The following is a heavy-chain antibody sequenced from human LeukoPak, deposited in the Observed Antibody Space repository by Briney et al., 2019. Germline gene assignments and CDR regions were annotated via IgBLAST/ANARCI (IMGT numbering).Heavy chain of an antibody. CDR2: INHSGST. CDR1: GGSFSGYY. V-gene: IGHV4-34*01. J-gene: IGHJ4*02. CDR3: ARISSSRNLAN. Sequence: SSETLSLTCAVYGGSFSGYYWSWIRQPPGKGLEWIGEINHSGSTNYNPSLKSRVTISVDTSKNQFSLKLSSVTAADTAVYYCARISSSRNLANWGQGTLVTVSS. D-gene: IGHD6-6*01.